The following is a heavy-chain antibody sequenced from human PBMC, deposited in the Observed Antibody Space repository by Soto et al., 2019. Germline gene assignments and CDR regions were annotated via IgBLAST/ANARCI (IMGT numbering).Heavy chain of an antibody. D-gene: IGHD2-21*02. V-gene: IGHV1-18*01. CDR1: GYTFTNYG. CDR2: ISPYNGET. CDR3: ARDLVDCGGDCFDDTFGI. Sequence: QVQLVQSGGEVKKPGASVKVSCKASGYTFTNYGVSWVRQAPGQGLEWMGWISPYNGETNYAQKLKGRVSMSTDTSTSKAYMELRSLRSDDTAVYYCARDLVDCGGDCFDDTFGIWGQGTMVAVSS. J-gene: IGHJ3*02.